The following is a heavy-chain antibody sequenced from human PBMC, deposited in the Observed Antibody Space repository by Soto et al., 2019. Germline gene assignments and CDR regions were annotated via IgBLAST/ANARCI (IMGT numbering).Heavy chain of an antibody. D-gene: IGHD3-3*01. Sequence: GGSLRLSCAASGFTFSSYAMHWVRQAPGKGLEWVAVISYDGSNKYYADSVKGRFTISRDNSKNTLYLQMNSLRAEDTAVYYCARDGSGYYFPYYFDYWGQGTLVTVSS. CDR3: ARDGSGYYFPYYFDY. CDR1: GFTFSSYA. V-gene: IGHV3-30-3*01. J-gene: IGHJ4*02. CDR2: ISYDGSNK.